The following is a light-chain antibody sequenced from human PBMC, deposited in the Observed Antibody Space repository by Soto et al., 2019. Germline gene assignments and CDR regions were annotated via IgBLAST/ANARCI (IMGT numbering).Light chain of an antibody. V-gene: IGKV3-20*01. CDR2: GAS. CDR1: QSVSSSY. Sequence: EIVLTQSPGTLSLSPGERATLSCRASQSVSSSYLAWYQQKPGQAPRLLMYGASSRATGIPDRFSGSGSGTDFTLTISRLEPEDFAVYYCQQYGNSPQTFGQGTKVDIK. CDR3: QQYGNSPQT. J-gene: IGKJ1*01.